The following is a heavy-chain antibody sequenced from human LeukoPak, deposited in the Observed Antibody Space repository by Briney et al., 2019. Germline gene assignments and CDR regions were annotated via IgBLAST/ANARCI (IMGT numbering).Heavy chain of an antibody. Sequence: PSETLSLTCAVYGGSFSSYYWSWIRQPPGKGLEWIGYIYYSGSTNYNPSLKSRVTISVDTSKNQFSLKLSSVTAADTAVYYCARESPYYDSSGYYFDYWGQGTLVTVSS. CDR3: ARESPYYDSSGYYFDY. CDR2: IYYSGST. V-gene: IGHV4-59*01. J-gene: IGHJ4*02. D-gene: IGHD3-22*01. CDR1: GGSFSSYY.